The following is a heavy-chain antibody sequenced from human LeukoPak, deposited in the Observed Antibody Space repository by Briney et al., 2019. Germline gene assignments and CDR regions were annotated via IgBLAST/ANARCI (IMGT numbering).Heavy chain of an antibody. Sequence: PGGSLRLSCAASGFTFSSYAMSWVRQAPGKGLEWVSAISGSGGSTYYADSVKGRFTISRDNSKNTLYLQMNSLRAEDTAVYYCAKDPLVAAAGRYWFDPWGQGTLVTVSS. CDR2: ISGSGGST. D-gene: IGHD6-13*01. V-gene: IGHV3-23*01. CDR3: AKDPLVAAAGRYWFDP. J-gene: IGHJ5*02. CDR1: GFTFSSYA.